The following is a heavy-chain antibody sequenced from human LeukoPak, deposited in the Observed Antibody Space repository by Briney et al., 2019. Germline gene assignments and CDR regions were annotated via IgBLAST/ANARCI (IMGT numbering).Heavy chain of an antibody. CDR1: GFTVSGSY. CDR3: ARDPGGDGGRWYYFDY. J-gene: IGHJ4*02. V-gene: IGHV3-66*01. D-gene: IGHD2-15*01. Sequence: GGSLRLSCATSGFTVSGSYMSWVRQAPGKGLECVSIIYSDGRIYYAGSVKGRFTLSRDSSKNTLFLQMNSLRAEDTAVYYCARDPGGDGGRWYYFDYWGQGTLVTVSS. CDR2: IYSDGRI.